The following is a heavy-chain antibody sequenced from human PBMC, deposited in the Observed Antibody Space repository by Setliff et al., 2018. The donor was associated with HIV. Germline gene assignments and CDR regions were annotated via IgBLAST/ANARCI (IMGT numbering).Heavy chain of an antibody. CDR3: ATWTRAETSENFQH. Sequence: PGESLKISCKGSGYRFTSYWIDWVRQTPGKGLEWMGIIYLGDSDTRYSPSFQGQVTISADKSINTAYLQWSSLKASDTAVYFCATWTRAETSENFQHWGQGTLVTVSS. D-gene: IGHD4-17*01. V-gene: IGHV5-51*01. J-gene: IGHJ1*01. CDR1: GYRFTSYW. CDR2: IYLGDSDT.